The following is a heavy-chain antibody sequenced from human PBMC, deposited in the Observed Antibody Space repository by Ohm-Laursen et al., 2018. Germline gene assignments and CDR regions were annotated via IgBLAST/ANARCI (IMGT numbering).Heavy chain of an antibody. CDR1: GFSFNNYA. CDR2: IGYTGNT. Sequence: GSLRLSCAASGFSFNNYAMNWVRQAPGKGLEWVSTIGYTGNTYYIDSVRGRFTISRDNSQKTVYLQMNSLSADDTALYYCAIDASAKTARSFHDWGQGTLVTVSS. CDR3: AIDASAKTARSFHD. V-gene: IGHV3-23*01. D-gene: IGHD2-21*02. J-gene: IGHJ4*02.